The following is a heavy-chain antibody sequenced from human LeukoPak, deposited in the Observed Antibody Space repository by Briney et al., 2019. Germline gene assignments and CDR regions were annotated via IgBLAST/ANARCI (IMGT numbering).Heavy chain of an antibody. J-gene: IGHJ4*02. CDR1: GFTFSSYA. CDR2: ISYDGSNK. V-gene: IGHV3-30*04. Sequence: GGSLRLSCAASGFTFSSYAMHWVRQAPGKGLEWVAVISYDGSNKYYADSVKGRFTISRDNSKNTLYLQMNSLRAEDTAVYYCARDGIAAAVFYFDYWGQRTLVTVSS. D-gene: IGHD6-13*01. CDR3: ARDGIAAAVFYFDY.